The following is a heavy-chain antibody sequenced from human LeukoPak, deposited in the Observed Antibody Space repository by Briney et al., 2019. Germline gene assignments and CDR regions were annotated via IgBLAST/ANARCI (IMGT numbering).Heavy chain of an antibody. CDR1: GVSISSNNSY. Sequence: SETLSLTCTVSGVSISSNNSYWGWIRQPPGKGLEWIGSIYYSGNTYYNASLKSQVSISIDTSKNQFSLRLTSVTAADTAVYYCARQTGSGLFILPGGQGTLVTVSS. CDR3: ARQTGSGLFILP. CDR2: IYYSGNT. V-gene: IGHV4-39*01. D-gene: IGHD3/OR15-3a*01. J-gene: IGHJ4*02.